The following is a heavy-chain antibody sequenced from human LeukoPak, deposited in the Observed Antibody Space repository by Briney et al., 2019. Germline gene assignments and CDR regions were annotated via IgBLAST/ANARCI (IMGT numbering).Heavy chain of an antibody. V-gene: IGHV1-2*02. CDR2: INPNSGGT. Sequence: ASVKVSCKASGYTFTGYYMHWVRQAPGQGLEWMGWINPNSGGTNYAQKFQGRVTMTRDTSISTAYMELSRLRSDDTAVYYCASMSSHYVDIVADYYMDVWGKGTTVTVSS. J-gene: IGHJ6*03. D-gene: IGHD5-12*01. CDR3: ASMSSHYVDIVADYYMDV. CDR1: GYTFTGYY.